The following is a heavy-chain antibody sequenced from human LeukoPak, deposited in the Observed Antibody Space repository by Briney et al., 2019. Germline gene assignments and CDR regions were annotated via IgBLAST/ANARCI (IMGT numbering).Heavy chain of an antibody. V-gene: IGHV3-30*18. J-gene: IGHJ2*01. CDR2: VSYDGSSK. CDR3: AKGDHGDYWYLDL. D-gene: IGHD4-17*01. CDR1: GFTFSSYG. Sequence: GRSLSLSCAASGFTFSSYGMHWLRQAPGKGLEWLAGVSYDGSSKYYRDSVKGRFTISRDNSKNTLDLQMNSLRPEDTAVFYCAKGDHGDYWYLDLWGRGTLVSVSS.